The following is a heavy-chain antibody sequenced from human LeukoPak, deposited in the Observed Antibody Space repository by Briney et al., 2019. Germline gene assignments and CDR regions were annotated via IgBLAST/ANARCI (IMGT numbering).Heavy chain of an antibody. V-gene: IGHV4-59*01. CDR3: ARVLSSSGWYLGAFDI. CDR2: IYYSGST. CDR1: GGSISSYY. J-gene: IGHJ3*02. D-gene: IGHD6-19*01. Sequence: SETLSLTCTVSGGSISSYYWSWIRQPPGKGLEWIGYIYYSGSTNYNPSLKSRVTISVDTSKNQFSPKLSSVTAADTAVYYCARVLSSSGWYLGAFDIWGQGTMVTVSS.